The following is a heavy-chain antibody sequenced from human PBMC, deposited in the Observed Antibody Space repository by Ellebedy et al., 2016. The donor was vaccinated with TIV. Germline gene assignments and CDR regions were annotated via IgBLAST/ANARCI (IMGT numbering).Heavy chain of an antibody. CDR1: GFTFSSYW. V-gene: IGHV3-74*01. CDR2: IKNDGSST. CDR3: ARRSSGYCVGVKCTTDFDY. Sequence: GGSLRLXXAASGFTFSSYWMHWVRQAPGKGLVLVSRIKNDGSSTNYADSVKGRFTISRDNTKNTLYLQMNSLRAEDTGVYYCARRSSGYCVGVKCTTDFDYWGQGTLVIVSS. D-gene: IGHD2-2*03. J-gene: IGHJ4*02.